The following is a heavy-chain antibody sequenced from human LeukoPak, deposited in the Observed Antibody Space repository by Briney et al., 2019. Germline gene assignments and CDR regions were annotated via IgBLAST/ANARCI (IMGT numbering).Heavy chain of an antibody. CDR3: ARDSLSYYYGMDV. J-gene: IGHJ6*02. D-gene: IGHD2-15*01. Sequence: GGSLRLSRAASGFTVSSNYMSWVRQAPGKGQEWVSVIYSGGSTYYADSVKGRFTISRHNSKNTLYLQMNSLRAEDTAVYYCARDSLSYYYGMDVWGQGTTVTVSS. CDR2: IYSGGST. CDR1: GFTVSSNY. V-gene: IGHV3-53*04.